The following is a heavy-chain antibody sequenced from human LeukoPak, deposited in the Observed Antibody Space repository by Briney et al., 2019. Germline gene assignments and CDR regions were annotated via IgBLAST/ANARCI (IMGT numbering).Heavy chain of an antibody. J-gene: IGHJ4*02. D-gene: IGHD3-3*02. CDR1: GGSISSSSYY. V-gene: IGHV4-61*05. Sequence: LETLSLTCTVSGGSISSSSYYWGWIRQPPGKGLEWIGYIYYSGSTNYNPSLKSRVTISVDTSKNQFSLKLSSVTAADTAVYYCARVGFLGHFDYWGQGTLVTVSS. CDR3: ARVGFLGHFDY. CDR2: IYYSGST.